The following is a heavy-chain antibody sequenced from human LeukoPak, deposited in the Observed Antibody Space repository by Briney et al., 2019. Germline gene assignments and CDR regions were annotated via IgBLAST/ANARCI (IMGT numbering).Heavy chain of an antibody. J-gene: IGHJ6*03. D-gene: IGHD5-18*01. CDR2: FDPEDGET. V-gene: IGHV1-24*01. CDR3: AAPEYNYGRMYYYYMDV. CDR1: GYTLTELS. Sequence: WASVKVSCEVSGYTLTELSMHWVRQAPGKGLEWMGGFDPEDGETIYAQKFQARVTMTEDTSTDTAYMELSSLRSEDTAVYYCAAPEYNYGRMYYYYMDVWDKGTTVTVSS.